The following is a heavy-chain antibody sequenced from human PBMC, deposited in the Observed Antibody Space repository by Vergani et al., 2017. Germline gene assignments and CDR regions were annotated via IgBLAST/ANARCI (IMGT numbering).Heavy chain of an antibody. V-gene: IGHV4-34*01. CDR1: GGSFSGYY. CDR3: ARGYYYDSSGYYYLDS. D-gene: IGHD3-22*01. J-gene: IGHJ4*02. CDR2: INHSGST. Sequence: QVQLQQWGAGLLKPSETLALTCAVYGGSFSGYYWSWIRQPPGKGLEWIGEINHSGSTNYNPSLKNRVTISVDTSKNQFSLKLSSATAADTAVYYCARGYYYDSSGYYYLDSWGQGTLVTVSS.